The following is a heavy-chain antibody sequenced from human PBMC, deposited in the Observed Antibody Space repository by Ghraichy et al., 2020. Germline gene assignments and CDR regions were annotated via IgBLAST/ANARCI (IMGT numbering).Heavy chain of an antibody. Sequence: SETLSLTCTVSGGSISSYYWSWIRQPPGKGLEWIGYIYYSGSTNYNPSLKSRVTISVDTSKNQFSLKLSSVTAADTAVYYCARDHSSSWYYFDYWGQGTLVTVSS. D-gene: IGHD6-13*01. CDR3: ARDHSSSWYYFDY. CDR2: IYYSGST. J-gene: IGHJ4*02. CDR1: GGSISSYY. V-gene: IGHV4-59*01.